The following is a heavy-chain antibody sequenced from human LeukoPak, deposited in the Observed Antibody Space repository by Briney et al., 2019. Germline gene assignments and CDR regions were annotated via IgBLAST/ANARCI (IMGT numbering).Heavy chain of an antibody. CDR3: ATSSSWYRGQFDY. CDR1: GGSISSHY. D-gene: IGHD6-13*01. J-gene: IGHJ4*02. V-gene: IGHV4-59*11. CDR2: IYYSGST. Sequence: ASETLSLTCTVSGGSISSHYWSWIRQPPGKGLEWIGYIYYSGSTNYNPSLKSRVTMSVDTSKNQFSLKLSSVTAADTAVYYCATSSSWYRGQFDYWGQGTLVTVSS.